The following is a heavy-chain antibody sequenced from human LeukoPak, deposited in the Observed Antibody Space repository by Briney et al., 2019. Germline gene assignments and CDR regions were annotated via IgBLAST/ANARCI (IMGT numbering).Heavy chain of an antibody. V-gene: IGHV4-59*08. CDR3: ARHFYGSGSYSGFDY. Sequence: SGTLSLTCAVPGDSISSYYWSWVRQPPGKGLEWMAYIHESGGTNYNPSLKSRVTISVDTSKNQFSLKLSSVTAADTAVYYCARHFYGSGSYSGFDYWGQGTLVTVSS. J-gene: IGHJ4*02. CDR1: GDSISSYY. D-gene: IGHD3-10*01. CDR2: IHESGGT.